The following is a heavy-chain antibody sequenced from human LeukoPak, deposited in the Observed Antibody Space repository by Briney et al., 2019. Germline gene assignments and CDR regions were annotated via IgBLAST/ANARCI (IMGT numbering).Heavy chain of an antibody. CDR2: IYHSGST. CDR1: GYSISSGYY. V-gene: IGHV4-38-2*02. J-gene: IGHJ4*02. D-gene: IGHD5-18*01. CDR3: ARGDTAMVMSVDY. Sequence: SETLSLTCTVSGYSISSGYYWGWIRQPPGKGLEWIGSIYHSGSTYYNPSLKNRVTISVDTSKNQFSLKLSSVTAADTAVYYCARGDTAMVMSVDYWGQGTLVTVSS.